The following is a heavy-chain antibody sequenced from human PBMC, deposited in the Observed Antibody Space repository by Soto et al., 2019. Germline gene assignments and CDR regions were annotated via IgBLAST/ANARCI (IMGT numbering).Heavy chain of an antibody. V-gene: IGHV1-24*01. CDR1: GYTLTELS. J-gene: IGHJ4*02. Sequence: GASVKVSCKVSGYTLTELSMHWVRQAPGKGLEWMGGFDPEDGETIYAQKFQGRVTMTEDTSTDTAYMELSSLRSEDTAVYYCATVVSSGYYPGGYYFDYWGQGTLVTVSS. CDR3: ATVVSSGYYPGGYYFDY. D-gene: IGHD3-22*01. CDR2: FDPEDGET.